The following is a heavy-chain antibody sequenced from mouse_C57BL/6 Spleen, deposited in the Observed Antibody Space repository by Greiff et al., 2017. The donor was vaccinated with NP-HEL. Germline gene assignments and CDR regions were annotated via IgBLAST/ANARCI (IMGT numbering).Heavy chain of an antibody. J-gene: IGHJ2*01. V-gene: IGHV1-26*01. Sequence: VQLQQSGPELVKPGASVKISCKASGYTFTDYYMNWVKQSHGKSLEWIGDINPNNGGTSYNQKFKGKATLTVDKSSSTAYMELRSLTSEDSAVYYCARMGERGYFDYWGQGTTLTVSS. CDR2: INPNNGGT. CDR1: GYTFTDYY. CDR3: ARMGERGYFDY.